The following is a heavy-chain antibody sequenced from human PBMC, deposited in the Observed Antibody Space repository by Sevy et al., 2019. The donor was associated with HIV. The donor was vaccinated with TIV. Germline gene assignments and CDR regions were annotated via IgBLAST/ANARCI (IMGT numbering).Heavy chain of an antibody. Sequence: GGSLRLSCAASGFTFSIYGMHWVRQAPGKGLQWVAFIENDASNKNYSDSVRGRFTISRDNSKNTMYLQMNRLRPDDTAVYYCTNLDWSDGYDYWGQGTLVTVSS. CDR2: IENDASNK. D-gene: IGHD3-3*01. CDR1: GFTFSIYG. CDR3: TNLDWSDGYDY. J-gene: IGHJ4*02. V-gene: IGHV3-30*02.